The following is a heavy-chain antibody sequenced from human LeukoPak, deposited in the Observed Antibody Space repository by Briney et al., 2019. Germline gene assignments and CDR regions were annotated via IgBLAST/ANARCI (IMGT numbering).Heavy chain of an antibody. V-gene: IGHV3-23*01. Sequence: QAGGSLRLSCAASGFTFSSYAMSWVRQAPGKGLEWVSAISGSGGSTYYADSVKGRFTISRDNSKNTLYLQMNSLGADDTAVYYCARDSSGWYYFDYWGQGSLVTVSS. CDR1: GFTFSSYA. D-gene: IGHD6-19*01. CDR2: ISGSGGST. J-gene: IGHJ4*02. CDR3: ARDSSGWYYFDY.